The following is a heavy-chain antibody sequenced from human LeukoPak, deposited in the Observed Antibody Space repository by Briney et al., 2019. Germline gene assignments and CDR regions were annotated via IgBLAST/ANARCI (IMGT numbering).Heavy chain of an antibody. D-gene: IGHD2-15*01. Sequence: GGSLRLSCAASGFTFSSYAMSWVGQAPGKGLGGVSTFSGSGGNTYYADSVKGRFTISRDNSKNTLYLQMNSLRAEDTAVYYCAKSGLNHFDYWGQGTLVTVSS. CDR3: AKSGLNHFDY. J-gene: IGHJ4*02. CDR2: FSGSGGNT. V-gene: IGHV3-23*01. CDR1: GFTFSSYA.